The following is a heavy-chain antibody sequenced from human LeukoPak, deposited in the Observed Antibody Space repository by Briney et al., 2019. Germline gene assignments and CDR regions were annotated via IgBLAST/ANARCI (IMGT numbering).Heavy chain of an antibody. CDR1: GGSISSYY. CDR2: IYYSGST. J-gene: IGHJ4*02. CDR3: ARVTAIGGYYFDY. Sequence: SETLSLTCTVSGGSISSYYWSWIRQPPGKGLEWIGYIYYSGSTNYNPSLKSRVTISVDTSKNQFSLKLSSVTAADTAVYYCARVTAIGGYYFDYWGQGTLVTVSS. D-gene: IGHD1-14*01. V-gene: IGHV4-59*12.